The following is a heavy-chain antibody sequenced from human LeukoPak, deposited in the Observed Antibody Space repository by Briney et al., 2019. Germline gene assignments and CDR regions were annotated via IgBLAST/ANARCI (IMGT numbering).Heavy chain of an antibody. CDR3: ATYRQVLLPFES. CDR2: ISSSSSTI. V-gene: IGHV3-48*01. Sequence: PGGSLRLSCTASGFTFGDYVMSWVRQAPGKGLEWVSYISSSSSTIYYADSVKGRFTISRDNSKNTLYLQMNSLRAEDTAIYYCATYRQVLLPFESWGQGTLVTVSS. J-gene: IGHJ4*02. CDR1: GFTFGDYV. D-gene: IGHD2-8*02.